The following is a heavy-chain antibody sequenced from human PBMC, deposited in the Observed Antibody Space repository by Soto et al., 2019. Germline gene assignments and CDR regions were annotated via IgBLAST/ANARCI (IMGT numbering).Heavy chain of an antibody. D-gene: IGHD2-21*02. CDR3: AGGLYCGGDCRNWFDP. Sequence: NPSETLSLTCTVSGGSISSYYWSWIRQPAGKGLEWIGRIYTSGSTYYNPSLKSRVTISVDTSKNQFSLKLSSVTAADTAVYYCAGGLYCGGDCRNWFDPWGQGTLVTVSS. CDR1: GGSISSYY. CDR2: IYTSGST. J-gene: IGHJ5*02. V-gene: IGHV4-4*07.